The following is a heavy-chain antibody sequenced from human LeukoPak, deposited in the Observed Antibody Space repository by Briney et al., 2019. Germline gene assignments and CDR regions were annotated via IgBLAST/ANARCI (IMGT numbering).Heavy chain of an antibody. Sequence: SVKVSCKASGGTFSSYAISWVRQAPGQGLEWMGRIIPILGIANYAQKFQGKVTITADKSTSTAYMELSSLRSEDTAVYYCARVDLSYSSSRLGYAFDIWGQGTMVTVSS. CDR2: IIPILGIA. J-gene: IGHJ3*02. CDR1: GGTFSSYA. CDR3: ARVDLSYSSSRLGYAFDI. V-gene: IGHV1-69*04. D-gene: IGHD6-13*01.